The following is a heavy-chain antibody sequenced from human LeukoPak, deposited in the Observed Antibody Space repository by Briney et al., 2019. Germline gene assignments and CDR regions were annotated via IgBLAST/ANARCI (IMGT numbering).Heavy chain of an antibody. CDR1: GFTFSSYE. J-gene: IGHJ6*04. D-gene: IGHD3-10*02. CDR2: ISSSGSTI. CDR3: AELGITMIGGV. Sequence: WGSLRLSCAASGFTFSSYEINWVRQAPGKGLEWVSYISSSGSTIYYADSVKGRFTISRDNAKNSLYLQMNSLRAEDTAVYYCAELGITMIGGVWGKGTTVTISS. V-gene: IGHV3-48*03.